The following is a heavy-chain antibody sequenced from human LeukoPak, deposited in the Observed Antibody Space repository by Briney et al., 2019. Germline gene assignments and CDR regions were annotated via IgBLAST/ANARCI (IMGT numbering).Heavy chain of an antibody. CDR1: GGSISSSSYY. CDR2: IYFSGST. Sequence: SETLSLTCTVSGGSISSSSYYWGWIRQPPGMGLEWIGSIYFSGSTYYNPSPKSRVTISVYTSKNQFSLKLSSVTAADTAVYYCASGGPYYFDYWGQGTLVTVSS. CDR3: ASGGPYYFDY. V-gene: IGHV4-39*01. D-gene: IGHD6-25*01. J-gene: IGHJ4*02.